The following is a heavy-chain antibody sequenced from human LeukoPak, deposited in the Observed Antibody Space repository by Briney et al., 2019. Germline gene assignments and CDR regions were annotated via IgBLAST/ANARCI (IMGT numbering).Heavy chain of an antibody. J-gene: IGHJ5*02. Sequence: SETLSLTCAVYGGSFSGYYWSWIRQPPGKGLEWIGEINHSGSTNYNPSLKSRVTISVDTSKNQFSLKLSSVTAADTAVYYCARGLPYYDYVWGSYRRTWFDPWGQGTLVTVSS. CDR2: INHSGST. CDR3: ARGLPYYDYVWGSYRRTWFDP. CDR1: GGSFSGYY. D-gene: IGHD3-16*02. V-gene: IGHV4-34*01.